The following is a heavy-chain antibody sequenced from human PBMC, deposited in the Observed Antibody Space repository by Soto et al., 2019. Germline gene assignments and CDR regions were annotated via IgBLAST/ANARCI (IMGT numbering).Heavy chain of an antibody. CDR2: ISSSSSTI. Sequence: GGSLRLSCAASGFTFSSYSMNWVRQAPGKGLEWVSYISSSSSTIYYADSVKGRFTISRDNAKNSLYLQMNSLRAEDTAVYYCARDGPQAFGPHFDYWGQGTLVTVSS. V-gene: IGHV3-48*01. J-gene: IGHJ4*02. CDR1: GFTFSSYS. CDR3: ARDGPQAFGPHFDY. D-gene: IGHD3-10*01.